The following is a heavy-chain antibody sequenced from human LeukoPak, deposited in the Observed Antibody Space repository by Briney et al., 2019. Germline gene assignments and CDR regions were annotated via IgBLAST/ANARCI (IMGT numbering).Heavy chain of an antibody. CDR2: ISSSSSYI. CDR3: AREGLSTLNWFDP. CDR1: GFTFSSYS. J-gene: IGHJ5*02. V-gene: IGHV3-21*01. Sequence: PGGSLRLSCAASGFTFSSYSMNWVRQAPGKGLEWVSSISSSSSYIYYADSVKGRFTISRDNAKNSLYLQTNSLRAADTAVYYCAREGLSTLNWFDPWGQGTLVTVSS. D-gene: IGHD3-16*02.